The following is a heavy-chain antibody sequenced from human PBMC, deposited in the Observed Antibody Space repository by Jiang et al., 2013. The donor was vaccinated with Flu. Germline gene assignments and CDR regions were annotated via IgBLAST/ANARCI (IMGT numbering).Heavy chain of an antibody. J-gene: IGHJ6*02. V-gene: IGHV3-33*01. CDR1: GFNLSYYA. CDR2: IWYDGSKK. D-gene: IGHD2-21*02. CDR3: ARDFAYCGPDCQLETSYALDV. Sequence: QLLESGGGVVEPGTSLRLSCAASGFNLSYYAMHWVRQAPGKGLEWVAVIWYDGSKKYFGDSVKGRFTISRDNSKNTVSLVMNSLRAEDTAVYYCARDFAYCGPDCQLETSYALDVWGQGTTVTVSS.